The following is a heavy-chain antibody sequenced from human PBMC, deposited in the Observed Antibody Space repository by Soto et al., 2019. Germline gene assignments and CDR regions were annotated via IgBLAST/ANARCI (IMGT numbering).Heavy chain of an antibody. J-gene: IGHJ4*02. CDR2: ISYDGSNK. CDR1: GFTLSSYG. D-gene: IGHD2-15*01. Sequence: GGSLRLSCAASGFTLSSYGMHWVRQAPGKGLEWVAVISYDGSNKYYADSVKGRFTISRDNSKNTLYLQMNSLRAEDTAVYYCAKSRLGRAQGQVVAATQSSNYWGQGTLVTVSS. V-gene: IGHV3-30*18. CDR3: AKSRLGRAQGQVVAATQSSNY.